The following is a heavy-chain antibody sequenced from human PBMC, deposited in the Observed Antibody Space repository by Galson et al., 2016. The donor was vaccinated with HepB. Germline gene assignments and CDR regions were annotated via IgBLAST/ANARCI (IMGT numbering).Heavy chain of an antibody. Sequence: SLRLSCAASGFTFSGSTMHWVRQASGKGLEWVGRIRNKAYSYATASAASVKGRFTISRDDSKNTAYLQMNSLRAEDTAIYYCAKDRRQWLDSDIDYWGQGTLVTVSS. J-gene: IGHJ4*02. V-gene: IGHV3-73*01. CDR2: IRNKAYSYAT. D-gene: IGHD6-19*01. CDR3: AKDRRQWLDSDIDY. CDR1: GFTFSGST.